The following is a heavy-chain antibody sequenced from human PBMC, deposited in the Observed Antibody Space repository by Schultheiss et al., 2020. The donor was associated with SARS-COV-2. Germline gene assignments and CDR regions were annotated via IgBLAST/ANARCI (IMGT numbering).Heavy chain of an antibody. V-gene: IGHV4-4*02. D-gene: IGHD1-26*01. J-gene: IGHJ4*02. CDR3: ARGSAVGATGY. CDR2: IYYSGST. CDR1: GGSISSSNW. Sequence: SETLSLTCTVSGGSISSSNWWSWIRQPPGKGLEWIGYIYYSGSTYYNPSLKSRVTISVDTSKNQFSLKLSSVTAADTAVYYCARGSAVGATGYWGQGTLVTVSS.